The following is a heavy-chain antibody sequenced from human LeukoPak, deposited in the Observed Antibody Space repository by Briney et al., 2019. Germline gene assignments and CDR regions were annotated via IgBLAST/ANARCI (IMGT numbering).Heavy chain of an antibody. D-gene: IGHD2-15*01. CDR3: ARVRYCSGGSCSHFDF. J-gene: IGHJ4*02. V-gene: IGHV3-7*05. CDR1: GFTFSSFW. Sequence: GGSLRLSCAASGFTFSSFWMGWVRQAPAKGLEWVANIKQDGNEKYYVDSVKGRITISRDNAEKSVYLQMNSLRAEDTAVYYCARVRYCSGGSCSHFDFWGQGTLVTVSS. CDR2: IKQDGNEK.